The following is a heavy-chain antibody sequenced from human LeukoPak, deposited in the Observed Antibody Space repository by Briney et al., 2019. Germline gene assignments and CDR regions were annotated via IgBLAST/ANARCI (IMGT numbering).Heavy chain of an antibody. CDR2: IIGSSTYI. V-gene: IGHV3-21*01. D-gene: IGHD3-3*01. CDR3: ARDPAGMTVSGVAEYNYGMDV. J-gene: IGHJ6*02. CDR1: GFTFITYS. Sequence: GGSLSLSFEASGFTFITYSMNWVRQAPGKGLEWVSSIIGSSTYIYYADSVKGRFTISRDNAKNSVSLQMNSLTVEDTAVYYCARDPAGMTVSGVAEYNYGMDVWGQGTTVTVSS.